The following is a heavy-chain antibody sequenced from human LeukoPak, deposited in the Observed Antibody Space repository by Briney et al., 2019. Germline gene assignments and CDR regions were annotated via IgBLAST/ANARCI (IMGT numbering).Heavy chain of an antibody. J-gene: IGHJ5*02. CDR3: ATDGAGFDT. V-gene: IGHV3-11*01. Sequence: GGSLRLSCAASGFTINDYYMSWIRQAPGKGLEWLSYINIGGTNTHYADSVKGRLTISRDNAKKSLYLEMNNLRAEDTAVYYCATDGAGFDTWGQGVLVTVSS. CDR2: INIGGTNT. CDR1: GFTINDYY.